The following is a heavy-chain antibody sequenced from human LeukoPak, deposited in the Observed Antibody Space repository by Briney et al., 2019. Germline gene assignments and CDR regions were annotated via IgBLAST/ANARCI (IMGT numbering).Heavy chain of an antibody. CDR2: ISSSGSTI. CDR1: GFTFSDYY. CDR3: ARVTSPYVFDI. Sequence: GRSLRLSCAASGFTFSDYYMSWIRQAPGKGLEWVSYISSSGSTIYHADSVKGRFTMSRDNAKNSLYLQMNSLRAEDTAVYYCARVTSPYVFDIWGQGTMVTVSS. V-gene: IGHV3-11*04. D-gene: IGHD3-3*01. J-gene: IGHJ3*02.